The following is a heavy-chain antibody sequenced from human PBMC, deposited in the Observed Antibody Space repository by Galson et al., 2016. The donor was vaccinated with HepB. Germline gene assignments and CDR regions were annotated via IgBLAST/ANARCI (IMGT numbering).Heavy chain of an antibody. CDR3: ARVACDSSGYGYDFDP. D-gene: IGHD5-12*01. Sequence: SLRLSCAGSGFSLSTYALHWVRQAPGKGLEWVALISYDGSTIIYADSVKGRFTISRDNDKSTLFLQMNSLRPADTAVYYCARVACDSSGYGYDFDPWGQGTLVTVSS. CDR2: ISYDGSTI. V-gene: IGHV3-30*14. CDR1: GFSLSTYA. J-gene: IGHJ5*02.